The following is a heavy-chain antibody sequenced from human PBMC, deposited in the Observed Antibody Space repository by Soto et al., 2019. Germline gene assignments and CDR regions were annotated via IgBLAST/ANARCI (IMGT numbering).Heavy chain of an antibody. CDR3: AISLITRVRPWGYYYYYGMDV. J-gene: IGHJ6*02. D-gene: IGHD3-10*01. V-gene: IGHV1-69*02. CDR2: IIPILGIA. CDR1: GGTFSSYT. Sequence: QVQLVQSGAEVKKPGSSVKVSCKASGGTFSSYTISWVRQAPGQGLEWMGRIIPILGIANYAQKFQGRVTITADKPTSTAYMELSSLRSEDTAAYYCAISLITRVRPWGYYYYYGMDVWGQGTKVTVSS.